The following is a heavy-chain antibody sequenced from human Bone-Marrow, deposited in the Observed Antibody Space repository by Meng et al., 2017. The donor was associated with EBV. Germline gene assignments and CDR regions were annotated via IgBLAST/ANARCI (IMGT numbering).Heavy chain of an antibody. D-gene: IGHD6-13*01. Sequence: HVQRQEAGPGLVKPSETLSLTCTVSGRSVSSGSYYWSWSRQPPGKGLEWIGYIYYSGSTNYNPSLKSRVTISVDKSKNQFSLKLSSVTAADTVVYYCARDSSSLDYWGQGTLVTVSS. J-gene: IGHJ4*02. CDR3: ARDSSSLDY. V-gene: IGHV4-61*01. CDR1: GRSVSSGSYY. CDR2: IYYSGST.